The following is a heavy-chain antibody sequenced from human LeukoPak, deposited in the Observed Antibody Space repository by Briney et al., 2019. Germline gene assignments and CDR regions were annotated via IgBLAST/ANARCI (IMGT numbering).Heavy chain of an antibody. V-gene: IGHV4-4*07. CDR3: AREVVIAATYDY. CDR2: IYSSGNT. D-gene: IGHD2-15*01. Sequence: SETLSLTCTVSGGSISSFYWSWIRQPAGKGLEWIGRIYSSGNTNYNPSLKSRVTMSVDTSKNQFSLKLSSVTAADTAVYYCAREVVIAATYDYCGQGTLGTVSS. CDR1: GGSISSFY. J-gene: IGHJ4*02.